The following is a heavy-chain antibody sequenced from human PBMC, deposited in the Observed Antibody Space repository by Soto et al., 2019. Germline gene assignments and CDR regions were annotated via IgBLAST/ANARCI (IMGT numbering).Heavy chain of an antibody. J-gene: IGHJ4*02. D-gene: IGHD4-17*01. Sequence: GGSLRLSCAASGFTFSSYGMHLVRQAPGKGLEWVALISYHGSNKYYADSVKGRFTISRDNSKNTLYLQMNSLRVEDTAVYYCATDTSVVDYGDYVDYWGQGT. CDR3: ATDTSVVDYGDYVDY. V-gene: IGHV3-30*03. CDR2: ISYHGSNK. CDR1: GFTFSSYG.